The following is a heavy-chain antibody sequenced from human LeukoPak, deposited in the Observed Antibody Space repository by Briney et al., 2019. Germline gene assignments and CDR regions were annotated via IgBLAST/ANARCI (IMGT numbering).Heavy chain of an antibody. J-gene: IGHJ4*02. D-gene: IGHD6-19*01. CDR1: GLTFNRNA. Sequence: GGSLRLSRAASGLTFNRNAISWVRQAPGKGLEWVSTIGGSGDKTFYADSVKGRFTISRDNSKNMLHLQMSSLTGEDTALYYCVRRGDASSGWGDHDYWGQGALVTVSS. CDR3: VRRGDASSGWGDHDY. V-gene: IGHV3-23*01. CDR2: IGGSGDKT.